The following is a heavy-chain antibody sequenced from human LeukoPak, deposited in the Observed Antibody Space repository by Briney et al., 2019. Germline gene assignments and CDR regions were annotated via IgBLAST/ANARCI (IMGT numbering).Heavy chain of an antibody. V-gene: IGHV3-23*01. D-gene: IGHD4-17*01. CDR1: GFTFSSYA. CDR3: AKDSGPIDYGDTLGY. CDR2: ISGSGGST. J-gene: IGHJ4*02. Sequence: GGSLRLSCAASGFTFSSYAMSWVRQAPGKGLEWVSAISGSGGSTYYADSVKGRFTISRDNSKNTLYPQMNSLRAEDTAVYYCAKDSGPIDYGDTLGYWGQGTLVTVSS.